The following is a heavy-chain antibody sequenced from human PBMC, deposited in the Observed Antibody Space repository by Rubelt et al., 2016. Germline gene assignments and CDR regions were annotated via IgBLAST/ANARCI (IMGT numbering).Heavy chain of an antibody. Sequence: EVHLVESGGGLVQPGGSLRLSCAASGFTFTSSWMSWVRQAPGKGLEWVGLSKGKRDGEASDYAAPVKGRFSVSRDYSQNTVYLQMNTLKTEDTGVYYCGYGSGYFYPGSWGQGTVVTVSS. CDR2: SKGKRDGEAS. D-gene: IGHD3-10*01. CDR1: GFTFTSSW. J-gene: IGHJ5*02. V-gene: IGHV3-15*01. CDR3: GYGSGYFYPGS.